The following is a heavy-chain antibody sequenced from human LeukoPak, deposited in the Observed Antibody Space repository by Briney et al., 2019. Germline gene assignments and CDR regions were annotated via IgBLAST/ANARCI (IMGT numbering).Heavy chain of an antibody. Sequence: PGGSLRLSCAASGFTLSSNYMSWVREAAGKGLEWVSVIYGGGTTFYAASVKGRFTISRDNSKNTLYLQMNSLRAEDTAVYYCAKAYNWNLDYWGQGTLVTVSS. CDR2: IYGGGTT. CDR1: GFTLSSNY. V-gene: IGHV3-53*01. CDR3: AKAYNWNLDY. D-gene: IGHD1-20*01. J-gene: IGHJ4*02.